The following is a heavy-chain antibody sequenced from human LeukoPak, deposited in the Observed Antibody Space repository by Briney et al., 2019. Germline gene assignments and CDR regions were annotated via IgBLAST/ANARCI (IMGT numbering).Heavy chain of an antibody. Sequence: SETLSLTCIVSGGSISSTSYYWGWIRQPPGKGLEWIGTIYYSGTTYYNPSLKSRVTISVDTSKNQFSLKLSSVTAADTAVYYCARLRPHYSNYDLGYFDYWGQGTLVTVSS. D-gene: IGHD4-11*01. CDR2: IYYSGTT. V-gene: IGHV4-39*01. J-gene: IGHJ4*02. CDR3: ARLRPHYSNYDLGYFDY. CDR1: GGSISSTSYY.